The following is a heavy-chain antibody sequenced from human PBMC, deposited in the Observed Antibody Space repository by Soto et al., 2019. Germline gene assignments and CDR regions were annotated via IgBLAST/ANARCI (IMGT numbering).Heavy chain of an antibody. CDR2: ISGDGSNK. Sequence: SGGSLRLACAASGFTFSSYAMSGVRQAPGKGLEWVAVISGDGSNKYYADSVKGRFTISRDNSKNTLYLQMNSLRAEDTAVYYCARDKRGYSGYDYLYYFDYWGQGTLVTVSS. CDR3: ARDKRGYSGYDYLYYFDY. CDR1: GFTFSSYA. V-gene: IGHV3-33*08. J-gene: IGHJ4*02. D-gene: IGHD5-12*01.